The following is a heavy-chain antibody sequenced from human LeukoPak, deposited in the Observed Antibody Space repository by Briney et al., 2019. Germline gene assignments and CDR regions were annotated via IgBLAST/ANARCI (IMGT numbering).Heavy chain of an antibody. V-gene: IGHV4-34*01. J-gene: IGHJ4*02. D-gene: IGHD3-16*02. CDR2: INHRRSA. CDR3: ARGDEDDYVWGSYHGFDY. Sequence: KPSETLSLTCAVYGGSLSGFSWSWIRQPPGKRLEWIGEINHRRSANYNPSLKSRVTISIDTSKNQFCLKLSSVTAADTAVYYCARGDEDDYVWGSYHGFDYWGQGTLVTVSS. CDR1: GGSLSGFS.